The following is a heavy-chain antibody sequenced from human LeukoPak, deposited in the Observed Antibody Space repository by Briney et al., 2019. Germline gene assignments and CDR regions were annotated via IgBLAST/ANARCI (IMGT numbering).Heavy chain of an antibody. CDR1: GYTFTSYY. V-gene: IGHV1-46*01. Sequence: ASVKVSCKASGYTFTSYYMHWVRQAPGQGLEWMGIINPSGGNTNYAQKFQGRVTMTRDMSTSTVYMELISLRSEDTDVYYCARLRGGSYGWAFHDAFDIWGQGTMVTVSS. J-gene: IGHJ3*02. CDR3: ARLRGGSYGWAFHDAFDI. CDR2: INPSGGNT. D-gene: IGHD1-26*01.